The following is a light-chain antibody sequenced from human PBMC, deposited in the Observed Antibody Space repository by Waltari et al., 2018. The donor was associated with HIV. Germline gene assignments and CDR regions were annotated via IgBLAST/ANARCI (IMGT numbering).Light chain of an antibody. J-gene: IGKJ2*01. CDR3: QQSYSTPHT. Sequence: DIQMTQSPSSLSASVGDRLTLSCRASQSISSYLNWHQQKAGKAPKLLIYAASSLQSGVPSRFSGSGSGTDFTLTISSLQPEDFATYYCQQSYSTPHTFGQGTKLEIK. V-gene: IGKV1-39*01. CDR1: QSISSY. CDR2: AAS.